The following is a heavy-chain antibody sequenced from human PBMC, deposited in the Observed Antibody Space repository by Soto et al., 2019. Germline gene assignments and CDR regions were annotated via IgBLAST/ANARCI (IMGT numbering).Heavy chain of an antibody. D-gene: IGHD2-15*01. Sequence: PSETLSLTCAVSASSISSAYFWGWIRQPPGKGLEWIATISHTGGTYYNPSLKSRVTISVDTSNNQFSLRLNSVTAADTALYFCARTWLAGGTPADAFDIWGQGTMVTVSS. CDR1: ASSISSAYF. CDR2: ISHTGGT. CDR3: ARTWLAGGTPADAFDI. V-gene: IGHV4-38-2*01. J-gene: IGHJ3*02.